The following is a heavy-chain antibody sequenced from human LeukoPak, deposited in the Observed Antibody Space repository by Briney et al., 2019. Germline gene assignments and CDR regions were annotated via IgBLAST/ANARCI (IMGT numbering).Heavy chain of an antibody. Sequence: ASVKVSCKASGYTFTSYDINWVRQAAGQGLEWMGWMNPHSGNAGYAQKFQGRVTMTRDTSTSTVYMELSSLRSEDTAVYYCARHSSGYYSLWGQGTLVTVSS. CDR3: ARHSSGYYSL. V-gene: IGHV1-8*01. CDR2: MNPHSGNA. J-gene: IGHJ4*02. D-gene: IGHD3-22*01. CDR1: GYTFTSYD.